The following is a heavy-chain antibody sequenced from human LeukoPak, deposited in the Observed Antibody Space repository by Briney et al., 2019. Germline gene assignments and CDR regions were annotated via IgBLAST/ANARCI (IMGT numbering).Heavy chain of an antibody. CDR3: ARELGATTHSDY. CDR1: GYTFTGYY. Sequence: ASLKVSCKASGYTFTGYYIHWVRQAPGQGLEWMGRINPDSGGTDYAQKFQGRVTMTRDTSISSAYMELSRLRSDDTAVYYCARELGATTHSDYWGQGTLVTVSS. J-gene: IGHJ4*02. D-gene: IGHD1-26*01. CDR2: INPDSGGT. V-gene: IGHV1-2*06.